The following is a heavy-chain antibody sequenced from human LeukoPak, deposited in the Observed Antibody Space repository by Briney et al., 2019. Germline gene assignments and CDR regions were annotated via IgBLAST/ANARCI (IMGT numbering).Heavy chain of an antibody. Sequence: GGSLRLSCVGSGFTFSRYWLNWVRQAPGKGLEWVANMNQDGSEIYYLDSVKGRFTISRDNAKNSVYLQMNGLKAEDTAVYHCARMRWDVPFDYWGQGTLVTVSS. CDR1: GFTFSRYW. V-gene: IGHV3-7*01. D-gene: IGHD1-26*01. J-gene: IGHJ4*02. CDR2: MNQDGSEI. CDR3: ARMRWDVPFDY.